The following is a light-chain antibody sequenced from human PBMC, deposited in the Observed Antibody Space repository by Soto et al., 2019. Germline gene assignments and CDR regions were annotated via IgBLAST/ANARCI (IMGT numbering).Light chain of an antibody. CDR2: GAS. CDR1: QSVNSNY. CDR3: QQRSNWRKIT. V-gene: IGKV3D-20*02. Sequence: ESVLTQSPGTLSLSPGERATLSCRASQSVNSNYLAWYQQKPGQAPRLLIYGASTRATGIPVRFSGSGSGTEFALTISSLEPEDFAVYYCQQRSNWRKITFGQGTRLEIK. J-gene: IGKJ5*01.